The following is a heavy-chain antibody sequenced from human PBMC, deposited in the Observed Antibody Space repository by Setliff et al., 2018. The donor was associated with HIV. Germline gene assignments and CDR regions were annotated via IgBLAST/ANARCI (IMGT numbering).Heavy chain of an antibody. Sequence: SVKVSCKASGGTFSSYAISWVRQAPGQGLEWMGGIIPILGIANYAQKLQGRVTMTTDTSTSTAYMELRSLRSDDTAVYYCARMIVLSASSPPNAFDIWGQGTMVTVSS. CDR1: GGTFSSYA. D-gene: IGHD3-22*01. J-gene: IGHJ3*02. CDR2: IIPILGIA. CDR3: ARMIVLSASSPPNAFDI. V-gene: IGHV1-69*10.